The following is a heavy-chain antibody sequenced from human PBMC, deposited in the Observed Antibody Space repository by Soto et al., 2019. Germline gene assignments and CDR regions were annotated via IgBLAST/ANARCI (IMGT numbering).Heavy chain of an antibody. CDR2: IYYSGST. D-gene: IGHD3-22*01. CDR1: GGSISSSSYY. Sequence: PSETLSLTCTVSGGSISSSSYYWGWIRQPPGKGLEWIGSIYYSGSTYYNPSLKSRVTISVDTSKNQFSLKLSSVTAADTAVYYCASQNYYDSSGFDYWGQGTLVTVSS. J-gene: IGHJ4*02. CDR3: ASQNYYDSSGFDY. V-gene: IGHV4-39*01.